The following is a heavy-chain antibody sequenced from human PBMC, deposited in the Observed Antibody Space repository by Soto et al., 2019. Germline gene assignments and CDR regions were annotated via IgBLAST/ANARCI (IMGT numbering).Heavy chain of an antibody. CDR1: GFTFSSYA. CDR2: ISGSGGST. J-gene: IGHJ4*02. Sequence: GGSLRLSCAASGFTFSSYAMSWVRQAPGKGLEWVSAISGSGGSTYYADSVKGRFTISRDNSKNTLYLQMNSLRAEDTAVYYCAKGAVRGSGWTKPYYFDYWGQGTLVTVSS. D-gene: IGHD6-19*01. CDR3: AKGAVRGSGWTKPYYFDY. V-gene: IGHV3-23*01.